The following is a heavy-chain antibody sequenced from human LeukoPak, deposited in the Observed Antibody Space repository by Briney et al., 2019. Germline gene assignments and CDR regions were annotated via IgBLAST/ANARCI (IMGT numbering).Heavy chain of an antibody. V-gene: IGHV3-7*01. J-gene: IGHJ6*02. Sequence: GGSLRLSCAASGFTFSSYWMSGVRQAPGRGREGVANIKQDGSEKYYVDSVKGRFTISRDNAKNSLYLQMNSLRAEDTAVYYCARDAATFGGVIVSYYYYGMDVWGQGTTVTVSS. CDR3: ARDAATFGGVIVSYYYYGMDV. D-gene: IGHD3-16*02. CDR1: GFTFSSYW. CDR2: IKQDGSEK.